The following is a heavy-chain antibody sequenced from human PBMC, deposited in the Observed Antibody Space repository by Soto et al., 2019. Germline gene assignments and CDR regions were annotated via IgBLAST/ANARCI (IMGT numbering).Heavy chain of an antibody. CDR2: IYHSGST. CDR3: ARGGVVVPAGSGTNEFDP. D-gene: IGHD2-2*01. J-gene: IGHJ5*02. Sequence: PSETLSLTCAVSGGSISSGGYSWSWIRQPPGKGLEWIGYIYHSGSTYYNPSLKSRVTISVDRSKNQFSLKLSSVTAADTAVYYCARGGVVVPAGSGTNEFDPWGQGTLVTVPQ. CDR1: GGSISSGGYS. V-gene: IGHV4-30-2*01.